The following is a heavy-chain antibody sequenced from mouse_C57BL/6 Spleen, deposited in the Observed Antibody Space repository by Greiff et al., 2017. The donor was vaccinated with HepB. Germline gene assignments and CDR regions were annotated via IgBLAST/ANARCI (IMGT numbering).Heavy chain of an antibody. CDR3: ASGGIYYGNLYAMDY. Sequence: EVHLVESGGGLVQPGGSLKLSCAASGFTFSDYYMYWVRQTPEKRLEWVAYISNGGGSTYYPDTVKGRITFSRDNAKNTPYLKMSRLKSEDTAMYYCASGGIYYGNLYAMDYWGQGTSVTVSS. CDR2: ISNGGGST. V-gene: IGHV5-12*01. D-gene: IGHD2-1*01. J-gene: IGHJ4*01. CDR1: GFTFSDYY.